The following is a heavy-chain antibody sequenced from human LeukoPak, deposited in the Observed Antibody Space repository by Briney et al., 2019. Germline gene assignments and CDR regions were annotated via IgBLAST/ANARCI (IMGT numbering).Heavy chain of an antibody. D-gene: IGHD2-21*02. Sequence: SETLSLTCTVSSASITSSPYLWGWIRQSPGKGLEWIGSISYSGTTYYNPSLKSRVTISVDTSKNQFSLKLNSVTAADTAVYYCARGNIVVVTATIDYWGQGTLVTVSS. CDR3: ARGNIVVVTATIDY. J-gene: IGHJ4*02. CDR1: SASITSSPYL. V-gene: IGHV4-39*01. CDR2: ISYSGTT.